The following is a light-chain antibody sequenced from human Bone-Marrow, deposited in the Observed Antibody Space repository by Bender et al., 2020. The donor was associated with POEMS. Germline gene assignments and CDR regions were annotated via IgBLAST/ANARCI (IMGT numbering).Light chain of an antibody. CDR1: SSDIGAYNH. V-gene: IGLV2-14*01. CDR3: NSYTASSIYV. Sequence: QSALTQPASVSGAPGQSITISCTGTSSDIGAYNHVSSYQQHPGKVPKLLMYDVYKRPSGVSNRLCGFKSASTASQTMSGLHAEDEADYYCNSYTASSIYVFGTGTKVTVL. CDR2: DVY. J-gene: IGLJ1*01.